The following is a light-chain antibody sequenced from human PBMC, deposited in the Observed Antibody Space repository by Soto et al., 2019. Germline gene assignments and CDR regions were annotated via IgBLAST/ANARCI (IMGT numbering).Light chain of an antibody. V-gene: IGKV3-11*01. CDR3: QQRSNWLT. J-gene: IGKJ4*01. CDR2: DAS. Sequence: EIVLTQSPATLSLSPGERATLSCRASQIVSSYLAWYQQKPGQAPRLLIYDASSRATGIPARFSGSGSGTDFTLTISSLEPEDFAVYYCQQRSNWLTFGGGTKVEIK. CDR1: QIVSSY.